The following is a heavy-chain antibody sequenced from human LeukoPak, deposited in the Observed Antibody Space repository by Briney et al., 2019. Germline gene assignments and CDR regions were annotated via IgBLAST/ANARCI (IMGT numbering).Heavy chain of an antibody. J-gene: IGHJ4*02. Sequence: NASETLSLTCTVSGGSISTTAYYWGWIRQPPGKGLEWIGSIYYSGSTNYNASLKSRVTVSIDTSKNQFSLKLSSVTAADTAMYYCAREREGPYGYFDYWGQGTQVTVSS. CDR1: GGSISTTAYY. V-gene: IGHV4-39*07. D-gene: IGHD2-15*01. CDR3: AREREGPYGYFDY. CDR2: IYYSGST.